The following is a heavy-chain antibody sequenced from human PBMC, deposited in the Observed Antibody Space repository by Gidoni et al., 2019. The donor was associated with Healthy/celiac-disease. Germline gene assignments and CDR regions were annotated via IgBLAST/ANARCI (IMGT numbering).Heavy chain of an antibody. CDR1: GGSFSGYY. CDR3: ARGYWSGYYFGVYPTQPMDV. Sequence: QVQPQQWGAGLSKPAGTPSLPCAVDGGSFSGYYWSWIRQPPGKGLEWIGEINHSGSTNYNPSLKSRVTISVDTSKNQFSLKLSSVTAADTAVYYCARGYWSGYYFGVYPTQPMDVWGKGTTVTVSS. J-gene: IGHJ6*03. V-gene: IGHV4-34*01. D-gene: IGHD3-3*01. CDR2: INHSGST.